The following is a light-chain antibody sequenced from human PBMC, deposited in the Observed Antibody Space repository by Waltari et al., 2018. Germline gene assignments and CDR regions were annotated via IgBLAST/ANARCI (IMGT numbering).Light chain of an antibody. CDR1: SSDVGAYNY. Sequence: QSALTQPRSVSGSPGQSVTISCTGTSSDVGAYNYVSWYQQHPARAPKLMIYDVSERPSGVSARFSGSKSGNTATLTISGLTADDGADYYCCSYAGSSTLVFGGGTTLTVV. J-gene: IGLJ3*02. V-gene: IGLV2-11*01. CDR2: DVS. CDR3: CSYAGSSTLV.